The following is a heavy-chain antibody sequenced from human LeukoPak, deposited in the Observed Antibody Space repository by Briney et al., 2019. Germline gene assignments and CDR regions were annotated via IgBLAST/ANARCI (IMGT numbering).Heavy chain of an antibody. Sequence: PAASVKVSCKASGYTFTGYYMHWVRQAPGQGLEWMGWMNPNSGNTGYAQKFQGRVTMTRNTSISTAYMELSSLRSEDTAVYYCARGTYYYGSGSGDPEDYMDVWGKGTTVTISS. CDR2: MNPNSGNT. D-gene: IGHD3-10*01. V-gene: IGHV1-8*02. J-gene: IGHJ6*03. CDR1: GYTFTGYY. CDR3: ARGTYYYGSGSGDPEDYMDV.